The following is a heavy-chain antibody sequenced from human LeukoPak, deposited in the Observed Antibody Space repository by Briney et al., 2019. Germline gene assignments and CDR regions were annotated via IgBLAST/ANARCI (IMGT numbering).Heavy chain of an antibody. D-gene: IGHD1-26*01. CDR1: GFTFSSYG. V-gene: IGHV3-33*01. CDR3: ARDLYSGLYYAFDY. Sequence: GRSLRLSCAASGFTFSSYGMHWVRQAPGKGLEWVAVIWYDGSNRYYADSVKGRFTISRDSSKNTVYLQMNSLRVEDTAVYYCARDLYSGLYYAFDYWGPGTLVTVSS. CDR2: IWYDGSNR. J-gene: IGHJ4*02.